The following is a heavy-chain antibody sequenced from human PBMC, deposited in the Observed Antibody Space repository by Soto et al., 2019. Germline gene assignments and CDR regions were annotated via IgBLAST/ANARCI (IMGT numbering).Heavy chain of an antibody. Sequence: WGSLRISFASSGFTVSSYAMNWVRQAPGKGLEWVSGISGSVDSTYYADSVKGRFTISRDNSRNMLDLQMNSLRAEDTAVYYCAKKVWAAPGVNYFDYWGQGTLVTVSS. V-gene: IGHV3-23*01. D-gene: IGHD6-13*01. CDR3: AKKVWAAPGVNYFDY. CDR2: ISGSVDST. CDR1: GFTVSSYA. J-gene: IGHJ4*02.